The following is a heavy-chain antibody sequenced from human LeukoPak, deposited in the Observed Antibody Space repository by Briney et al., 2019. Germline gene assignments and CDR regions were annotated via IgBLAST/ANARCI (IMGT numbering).Heavy chain of an antibody. V-gene: IGHV4-4*07. Sequence: PSETLSLTCTVSGGSISSYYWSWIRQPAGKGLEWIGRIYTSGSTNYNPSLKSRVTMSVDTSKNQFSLKLSSVTAADTAVYYCARGPGYSSSWYRGDYYYMDVWGKGTTVTISS. CDR1: GGSISSYY. D-gene: IGHD6-13*01. CDR3: ARGPGYSSSWYRGDYYYMDV. J-gene: IGHJ6*03. CDR2: IYTSGST.